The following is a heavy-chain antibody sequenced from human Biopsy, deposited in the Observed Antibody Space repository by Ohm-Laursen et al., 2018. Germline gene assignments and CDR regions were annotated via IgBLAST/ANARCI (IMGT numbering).Heavy chain of an antibody. Sequence: TLSLTCPVYGVCINGGRYYWNWIRHHPGKGLEWIGNIFYSANTYYNPSLKSRVTISVDTSKNQFSLKLSSVTAADTAVYYCARLGSGDYFPTFFDFWGQGALVTVSS. J-gene: IGHJ4*02. CDR3: ARLGSGDYFPTFFDF. V-gene: IGHV4-31*03. CDR2: IFYSANT. D-gene: IGHD5-12*01. CDR1: GVCINGGRYY.